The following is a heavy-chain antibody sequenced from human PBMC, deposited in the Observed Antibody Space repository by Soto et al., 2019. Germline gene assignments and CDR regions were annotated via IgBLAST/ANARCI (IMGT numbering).Heavy chain of an antibody. CDR3: ARASRDIVVVPAAMAAFDI. J-gene: IGHJ3*02. CDR1: GYTFTSYG. Sequence: QVQLVQSGAEVKKPGASVKVSCKASGYTFTSYGISWVRQAPGQGLEWMGWISAYNGNTNYAQKLQGRFTMTTDTATSTAYMELRSLRSDDTAVYYCARASRDIVVVPAAMAAFDIWGQGTMVTVSS. CDR2: ISAYNGNT. D-gene: IGHD2-2*01. V-gene: IGHV1-18*01.